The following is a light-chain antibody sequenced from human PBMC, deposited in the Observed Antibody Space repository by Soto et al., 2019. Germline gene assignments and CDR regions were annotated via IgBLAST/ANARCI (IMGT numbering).Light chain of an antibody. J-gene: IGKJ5*01. CDR3: QQSYSTPVT. Sequence: DIQLTQSPASLSASLGDSVTINCRASQSISSYLNWYQQKPGKAPKLLIYAASSLQSGVPSRFSGSGSGTDFTLTISSLQPEDFATYYCQQSYSTPVTFGQGTRLEIK. V-gene: IGKV1-39*01. CDR2: AAS. CDR1: QSISSY.